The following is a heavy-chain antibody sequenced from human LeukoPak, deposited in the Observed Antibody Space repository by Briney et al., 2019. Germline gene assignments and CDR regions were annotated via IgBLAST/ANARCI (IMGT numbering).Heavy chain of an antibody. Sequence: SETLSLTCTVSGGSINNYYWSWIRQPPGKGLDWIGYVYYSGSTNYNPALKSRVTISVDTSKSQFSLKLSSVTAADTAVYYCARDGSRWLMLSPPNAFDIWGQGTMVTVSS. CDR3: ARDGSRWLMLSPPNAFDI. J-gene: IGHJ3*02. CDR2: VYYSGST. V-gene: IGHV4-59*12. CDR1: GGSINNYY. D-gene: IGHD2-21*01.